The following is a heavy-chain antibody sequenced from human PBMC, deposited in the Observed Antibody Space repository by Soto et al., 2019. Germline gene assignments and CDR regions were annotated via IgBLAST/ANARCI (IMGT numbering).Heavy chain of an antibody. J-gene: IGHJ5*02. Sequence: SETLPLTCAVYGGFLSESCLTWIRQPPGKGLEWIGEINHVGGTNYNPSLKSRVTMSVDTSQNQFSLRLISLTAADTAMYFCVRIRYQLPSSVLWLDPWGQGPPVTVSS. D-gene: IGHD3-16*01. CDR1: GGFLSESC. CDR3: VRIRYQLPSSVLWLDP. CDR2: INHVGGT. V-gene: IGHV4-34*01.